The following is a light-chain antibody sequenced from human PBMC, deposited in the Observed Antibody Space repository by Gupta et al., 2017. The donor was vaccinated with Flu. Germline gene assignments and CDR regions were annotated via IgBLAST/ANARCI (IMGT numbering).Light chain of an antibody. CDR1: QNIGNY. CDR2: DAS. J-gene: IGKJ3*01. Sequence: DIQMTQSPSSLSASVGDRVTITCRASQNIGNYLNWYQQEPGKAPKVIIHDASSLQSGVPSRFSGSGSGTGFTLTISSLQPEDFATYYCQQSYNAPLTFGPGTKVEIK. V-gene: IGKV1-39*01. CDR3: QQSYNAPLT.